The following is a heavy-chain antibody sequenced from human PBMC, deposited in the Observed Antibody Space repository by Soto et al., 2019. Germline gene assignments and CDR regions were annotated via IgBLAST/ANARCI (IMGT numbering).Heavy chain of an antibody. V-gene: IGHV3-23*01. J-gene: IGHJ6*02. D-gene: IGHD4-4*01. CDR1: GFTFSSYA. CDR3: AKAHDYSNYALYFGLDV. Sequence: PGGSLRLSCAASGFTFSSYAMSWVRQAPGKGLEWVSAISGSGGSTYHADSVKGRFTISRDNSKNTVYLQMNSLRAEDTAIYYCAKAHDYSNYALYFGLDVWGQGTTVTVSS. CDR2: ISGSGGST.